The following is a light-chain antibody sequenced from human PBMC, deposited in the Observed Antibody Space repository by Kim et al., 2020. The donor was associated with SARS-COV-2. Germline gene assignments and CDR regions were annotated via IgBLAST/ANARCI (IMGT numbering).Light chain of an antibody. CDR2: GNN. CDR1: RSNSGAGYD. CDR3: QSYDSRLSGYWV. J-gene: IGLJ3*02. V-gene: IGLV1-40*01. Sequence: VTISCTGSRSNSGAGYDVYWYQQLPGTAAKLLIYGNNNRPSGVPDRCAGSKSGTLASLAITGLQAEDEADYYCQSYDSRLSGYWVFGGGTQLTVL.